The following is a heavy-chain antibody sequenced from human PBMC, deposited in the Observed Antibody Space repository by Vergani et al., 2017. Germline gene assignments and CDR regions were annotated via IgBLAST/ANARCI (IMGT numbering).Heavy chain of an antibody. J-gene: IGHJ4*03. CDR1: GDSISSGNYY. D-gene: IGHD3-10*01. V-gene: IGHV4-61*02. CDR3: ARGDFLHAFDN. CDR2: IYSSGST. Sequence: QVQLQESGPGLLKPSQTLSLTCSVAGDSISSGNYYWNWIRQPAGKGLEWMGRIYSSGSTSYNPSIKSRITMSLDTSKNQFSLSLSSVTAADTAVYYCARGDFLHAFDNWGQRTVVTVSS.